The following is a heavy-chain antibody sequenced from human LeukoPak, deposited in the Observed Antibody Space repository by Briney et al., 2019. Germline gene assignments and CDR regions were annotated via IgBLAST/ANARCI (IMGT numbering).Heavy chain of an antibody. CDR3: AKVSTMIVVGYFDY. V-gene: IGHV3-23*01. CDR2: ISDNGGST. Sequence: PGGSLRLSCAASGFTFITYSMTWVRQAPGRGLEWVSAISDNGGSTYYADSVKGRLTISRDNSKNTLYLQMNSLRVDDTAVYYCAKVSTMIVVGYFDYWGQGTLVTVSS. CDR1: GFTFITYS. J-gene: IGHJ4*02. D-gene: IGHD3-22*01.